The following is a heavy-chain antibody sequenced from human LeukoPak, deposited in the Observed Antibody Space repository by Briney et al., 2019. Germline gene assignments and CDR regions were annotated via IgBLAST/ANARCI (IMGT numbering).Heavy chain of an antibody. V-gene: IGHV3-30-3*01. CDR1: GFTFSSYA. CDR2: ISYDGSNK. CDR3: ARDPI. J-gene: IGHJ4*02. Sequence: PGGPLRLSCAASGFTFSSYAMHWVRQAPGKGLEWVAVISYDGSNKYYADSVKGRFTISRDNSKNTLYLQMNSLRAEDTAVYYCARDPIWDQGTLVTVSS.